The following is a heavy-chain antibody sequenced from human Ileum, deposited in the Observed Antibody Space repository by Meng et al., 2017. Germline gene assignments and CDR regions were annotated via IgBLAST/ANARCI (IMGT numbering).Heavy chain of an antibody. D-gene: IGHD6-6*01. CDR3: ARGDVAARLQS. CDR2: SHQSGST. Sequence: QLPLPHWAGGLLEPSAHLTLPWSVYGVSFIAFNLTWIRDPPGKRLEWIEQSHQSGSTNYNPSLKSRVTISVDTSKNQFSLKLTSVTAADTAVYYCARGDVAARLQSWGQGTLVTVSS. J-gene: IGHJ5*02. CDR1: GVSFIAFN. V-gene: IGHV4-34*01.